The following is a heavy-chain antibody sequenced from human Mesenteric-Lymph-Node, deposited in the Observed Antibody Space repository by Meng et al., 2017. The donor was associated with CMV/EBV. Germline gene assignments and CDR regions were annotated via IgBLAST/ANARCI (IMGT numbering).Heavy chain of an antibody. Sequence: GESLKISCAASGFTFSSYGMHWVRQAPGKGLEWVSGIASGGSTYYADSVKGRFTISRDNSKNTLYLQMNSLRAEDTAVYYCAKDIRTISAFDIWGQGTMVTVSS. D-gene: IGHD1/OR15-1a*01. J-gene: IGHJ3*02. CDR1: GFTFSSYG. V-gene: IGHV3-NL1*01. CDR2: IASGGST. CDR3: AKDIRTISAFDI.